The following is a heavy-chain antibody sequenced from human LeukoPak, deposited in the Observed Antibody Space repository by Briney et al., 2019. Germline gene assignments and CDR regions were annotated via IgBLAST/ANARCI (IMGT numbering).Heavy chain of an antibody. J-gene: IGHJ4*02. CDR2: VYNSGST. D-gene: IGHD3/OR15-3a*01. Sequence: SETLSLTCTVSGGSISSYYWSWIRQPPGKGLEWIGYVYNSGSTNYNPSLKSRVTISIDTSKNQFSLRLTSVTAADTAVYYCARQTGSGLFILPGGQGTLVTVSS. V-gene: IGHV4-59*08. CDR3: ARQTGSGLFILP. CDR1: GGSISSYY.